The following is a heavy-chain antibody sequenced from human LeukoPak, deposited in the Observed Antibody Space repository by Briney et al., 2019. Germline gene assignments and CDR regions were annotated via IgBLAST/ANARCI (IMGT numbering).Heavy chain of an antibody. Sequence: PGGSLRLSCAVSGFSLSRYAMSWVRKAPGKGLEWVSAISVSGGSTYYADSVKGRFTISRDNSRNTLYLQMNTLRAEDTAVYYCAKCRGSSWSDYFDYWGQGTLVTVSS. CDR3: AKCRGSSWSDYFDY. D-gene: IGHD6-13*01. J-gene: IGHJ4*02. CDR2: ISVSGGST. V-gene: IGHV3-23*01. CDR1: GFSLSRYA.